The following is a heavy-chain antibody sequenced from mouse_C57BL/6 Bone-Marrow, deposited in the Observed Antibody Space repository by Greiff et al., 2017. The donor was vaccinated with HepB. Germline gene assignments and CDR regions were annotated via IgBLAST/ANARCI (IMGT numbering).Heavy chain of an antibody. Sequence: DVKLQESGPGLVKPSQSLSLTCSVTGYSITSGYYWNWIRQFPGNKLERMGYISYDGSNNYNPSLKNRISITRDTSKNQFFLKLNSVTTEDTATYYCARKGNYVGYFDVWGTGTTVTVSS. J-gene: IGHJ1*03. CDR3: ARKGNYVGYFDV. CDR2: ISYDGSN. CDR1: GYSITSGYY. D-gene: IGHD2-1*01. V-gene: IGHV3-6*01.